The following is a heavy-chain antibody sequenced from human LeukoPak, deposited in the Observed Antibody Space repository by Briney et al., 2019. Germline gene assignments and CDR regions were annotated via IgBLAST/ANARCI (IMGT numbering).Heavy chain of an antibody. J-gene: IGHJ3*02. V-gene: IGHV4-34*01. CDR1: GGSFSGYY. CDR3: ARGTGYDVFDI. D-gene: IGHD5-12*01. CDR2: INHSGST. Sequence: DPSETLSLTCAVYGGSFSGYYWSWIRQPPGKGLEWIGEINHSGSTNYNPSLKSRVTISVDTSKNQFSLKLSSVTAADTAVYYCARGTGYDVFDIWAQGTMVSVSS.